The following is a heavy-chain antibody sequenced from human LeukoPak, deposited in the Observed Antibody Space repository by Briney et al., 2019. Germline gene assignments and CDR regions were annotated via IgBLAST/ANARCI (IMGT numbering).Heavy chain of an antibody. CDR3: ARVLRYFDWFFDY. V-gene: IGHV3-30*02. CDR2: TRFDGKNK. J-gene: IGHJ4*02. Sequence: GGSLRLSCAASGFTFSRYGMHWVRQAPGKGLEWVSFTRFDGKNKYYADSVKGRFTISRDNSKNTLYLQMNSLRAEDTAVYYCARVLRYFDWFFDYWGQGTLVTVSS. D-gene: IGHD3-9*01. CDR1: GFTFSRYG.